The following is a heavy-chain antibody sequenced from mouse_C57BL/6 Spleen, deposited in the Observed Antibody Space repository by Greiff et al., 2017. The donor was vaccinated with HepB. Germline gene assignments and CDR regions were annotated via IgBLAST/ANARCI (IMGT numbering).Heavy chain of an antibody. CDR1: GFTFSDYG. CDR3: ARGALLLYAMDY. D-gene: IGHD2-1*01. J-gene: IGHJ4*01. Sequence: DVMLVESGGGLVKPGGSLKLSCAASGFTFSDYGMHWVRQAPEKGLEWVAYISSGSSTIYYADTVKGRSTISRDNAKNTLFLQMTSLRSEDTAMYYCARGALLLYAMDYWGQGTSVTVSS. CDR2: ISSGSSTI. V-gene: IGHV5-17*01.